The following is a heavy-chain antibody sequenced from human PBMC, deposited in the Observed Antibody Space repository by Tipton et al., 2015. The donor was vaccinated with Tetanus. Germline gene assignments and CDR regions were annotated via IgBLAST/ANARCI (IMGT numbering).Heavy chain of an antibody. D-gene: IGHD4-17*01. CDR3: ARDAPDHGDYASFDY. Sequence: SLRLSCAASGFTVRSNYMSWVRQAPGKGLEWVSIIYSGGSTYSADSVKGRFTISTDNSKNTLYPQMSSLRAEDTAVYYCARDAPDHGDYASFDYWGQGTLVTVSS. CDR1: GFTVRSNY. J-gene: IGHJ4*02. V-gene: IGHV3-66*01. CDR2: IYSGGST.